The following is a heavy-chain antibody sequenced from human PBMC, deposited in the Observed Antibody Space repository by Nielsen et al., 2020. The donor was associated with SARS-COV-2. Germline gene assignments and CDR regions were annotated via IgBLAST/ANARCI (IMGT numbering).Heavy chain of an antibody. CDR2: ITSSGSTI. V-gene: IGHV3-48*03. CDR1: GFTFSSYE. CDR3: VKGHFAS. Sequence: GESLKISCAASGFTFSSYEMNWVRQAPGKGLEWVSYITSSGSTIYYADSVKGRFSISRDNAKNSLYLHMNSLRGEDTATYFCVKGHFASWGQGTQVTVSS. J-gene: IGHJ4*02.